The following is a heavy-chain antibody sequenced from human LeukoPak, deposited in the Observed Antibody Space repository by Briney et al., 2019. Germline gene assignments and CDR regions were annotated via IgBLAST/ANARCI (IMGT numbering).Heavy chain of an antibody. CDR2: TSYDGSNK. CDR1: GFTFSSYA. J-gene: IGHJ6*02. CDR3: ARDLTVTDYYYYGMDV. V-gene: IGHV3-30-3*01. Sequence: RSLRLSCAASGFTFSSYAMHWVRQAPGKGLEWVAVTSYDGSNKYYADSVKGRFTISRDNSKNTLYLQMNSLRTEDTAVYYCARDLTVTDYYYYGMDVWGQGTTVTVSS. D-gene: IGHD4-11*01.